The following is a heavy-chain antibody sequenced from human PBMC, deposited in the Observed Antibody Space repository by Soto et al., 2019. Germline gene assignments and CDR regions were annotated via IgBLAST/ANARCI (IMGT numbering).Heavy chain of an antibody. CDR3: ARGGADSGYDFFGMDV. CDR1: GFTFSSYG. CDR2: IWYDGSNK. V-gene: IGHV3-33*01. D-gene: IGHD5-12*01. Sequence: PGGSLRLSCAASGFTFSSYGMHWVRQASGKGLEWVAVIWYDGSNKYYADSVKGRFTISRDNSKNTLYLQMNSLRAEDTAVYYCARGGADSGYDFFGMDVWGQGTTVTVSS. J-gene: IGHJ6*02.